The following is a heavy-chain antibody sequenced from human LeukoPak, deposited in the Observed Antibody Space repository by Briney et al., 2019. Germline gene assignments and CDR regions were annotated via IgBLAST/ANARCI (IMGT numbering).Heavy chain of an antibody. Sequence: ASVKVSCKASGYTFTSHDINWVRKAPGQGLEWMGWMNPNSGYTGYSQKFQGRVTMTRNTSITIAYMELSSLSSEDTAVYYCARISDYHWYFDLWGRGSLVTVSS. CDR1: GYTFTSHD. CDR3: ARISDYHWYFDL. CDR2: MNPNSGYT. J-gene: IGHJ2*01. V-gene: IGHV1-8*01. D-gene: IGHD4-11*01.